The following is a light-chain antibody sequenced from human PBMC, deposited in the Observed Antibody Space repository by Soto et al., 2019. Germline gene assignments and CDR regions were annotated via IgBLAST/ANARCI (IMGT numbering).Light chain of an antibody. CDR1: ALPKQY. CDR3: QSADSSGTHAV. CDR2: KDK. J-gene: IGLJ2*01. Sequence: SYELTQPPSVSVSPGQTARVTCSGDALPKQYAFWYQQKPGQAPVLVIYKDKERPSGIPERFSGSSSGTSVTLTISGVQAEDEADYYCQSADSSGTHAVFGGGTKLTVL. V-gene: IGLV3-25*02.